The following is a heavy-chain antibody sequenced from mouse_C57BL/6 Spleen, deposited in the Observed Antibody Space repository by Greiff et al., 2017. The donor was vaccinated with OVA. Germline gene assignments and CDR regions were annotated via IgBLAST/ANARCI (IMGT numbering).Heavy chain of an antibody. CDR3: ALLGNYFDY. CDR2: INPNNGGT. J-gene: IGHJ2*01. CDR1: GYTFTDYY. Sequence: VQLQQSGPELVKPGASVKISCKASGYTFTDYYMNWVKQSHGKSLEWIGDINPNNGGTSYNQKFKGKATLTVDKSSSTAYMELNSLTSEDSAVYYCALLGNYFDYWGQGTTLTVSS. V-gene: IGHV1-26*01. D-gene: IGHD2-1*01.